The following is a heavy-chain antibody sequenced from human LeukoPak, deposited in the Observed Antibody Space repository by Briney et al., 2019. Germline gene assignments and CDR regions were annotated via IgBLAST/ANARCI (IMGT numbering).Heavy chain of an antibody. J-gene: IGHJ5*02. Sequence: ASVKVSCKASGYTFTGYYMHWVRQAPGQGLEWIGWINPNSGGTNYAQKFQGRVTMTRDTSISTAYMELSRLRSDDTAVYYCARGDYSNYWFDPWGQGTLVTVSS. CDR2: INPNSGGT. CDR1: GYTFTGYY. CDR3: ARGDYSNYWFDP. D-gene: IGHD4-11*01. V-gene: IGHV1-2*02.